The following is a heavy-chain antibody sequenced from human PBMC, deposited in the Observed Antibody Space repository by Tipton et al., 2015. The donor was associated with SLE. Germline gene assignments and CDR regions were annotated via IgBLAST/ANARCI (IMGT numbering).Heavy chain of an antibody. CDR3: ARDTDYYYMDV. Sequence: SLRLSCAASGFTFSSYSMNWVRQAPGKGLEWVSSISSSSSYIYYADSVKGRFTISRDNAKNSLYLQMNSLRAEDTTVYYCARDTDYYYMDVWGKGTTVTVSS. CDR1: GFTFSSYS. J-gene: IGHJ6*03. CDR2: ISSSSSYI. V-gene: IGHV3-21*01.